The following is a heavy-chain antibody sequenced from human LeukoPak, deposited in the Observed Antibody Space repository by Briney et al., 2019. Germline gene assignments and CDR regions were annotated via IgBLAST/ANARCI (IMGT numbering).Heavy chain of an antibody. V-gene: IGHV4-38-2*02. D-gene: IGHD6-19*01. Sequence: SETLSLTCTVSGYSISSGYYWGWIRQPPGKGLEWTGTIDHSGSTYYNPSLKSRITISVDTSKNQFSLKLSSVTAADTAVYYCARGSALAQAVMFDYWGQGTLVTVSS. J-gene: IGHJ4*02. CDR1: GYSISSGYY. CDR3: ARGSALAQAVMFDY. CDR2: IDHSGST.